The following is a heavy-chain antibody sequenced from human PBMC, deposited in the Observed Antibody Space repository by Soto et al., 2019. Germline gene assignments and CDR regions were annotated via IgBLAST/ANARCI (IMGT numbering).Heavy chain of an antibody. Sequence: PSEPLSLTCTVSGGSINDFAYYWGWIRQAPGKGLEWIGTVYHNENTYYNPSLKSRITISADTAKNQFSLNLRSVTAADTAIYFRARRERDYGSTRWFDPWGQGNLVTVYS. J-gene: IGHJ5*02. CDR3: ARRERDYGSTRWFDP. CDR2: VYHNENT. CDR1: GGSINDFAYY. V-gene: IGHV4-39*01. D-gene: IGHD1-26*01.